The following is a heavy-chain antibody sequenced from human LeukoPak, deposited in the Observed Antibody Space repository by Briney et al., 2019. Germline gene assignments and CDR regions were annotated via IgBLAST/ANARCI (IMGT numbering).Heavy chain of an antibody. CDR2: ISGSGRNT. J-gene: IGHJ4*02. V-gene: IGHV3-23*01. CDR3: ATNYYDSSGYYPDFDY. D-gene: IGHD3-22*01. Sequence: GGSLRLSCAASGFTFSTYAMNWVRQAPVKGLEWVSAISGSGRNTYYADSVKGRFTISRDNSNNTLYLQMNSLRAEATAVYYCATNYYDSSGYYPDFDYWGQGALVTVSS. CDR1: GFTFSTYA.